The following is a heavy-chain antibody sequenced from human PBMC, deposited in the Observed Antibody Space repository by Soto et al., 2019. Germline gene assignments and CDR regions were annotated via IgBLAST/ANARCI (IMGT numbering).Heavy chain of an antibody. V-gene: IGHV3-9*01. CDR3: VISTRNFYADFDY. CDR2: LSGNSDIV. J-gene: IGHJ4*02. CDR1: GFYFDNYA. D-gene: IGHD3-3*02. Sequence: GGSLRLSCVTSGFYFDNYAMHWVRQAPGKGPEWVSGLSGNSDIVAYADSVKGRFTISRDKAKKSLYLRMNNLRPEDTGLYYCVISTRNFYADFDYWGQGAMVTVYS.